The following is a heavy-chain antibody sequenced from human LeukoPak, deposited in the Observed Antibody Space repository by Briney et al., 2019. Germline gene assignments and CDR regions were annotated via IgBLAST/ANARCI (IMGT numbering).Heavy chain of an antibody. CDR1: GGSFSGYY. CDR2: INHSAIT. V-gene: IGHV4-34*01. Sequence: SETLSLTCAVYGGSFSGYYWSWIRQPPGKGLEWIGEINHSAITNYNPSLKSRVTISVDTSKNQFSLKLSSVTAADTAVYYCARVSGDSGGRNFDYWGQGTLVTVSS. D-gene: IGHD6-25*01. CDR3: ARVSGDSGGRNFDY. J-gene: IGHJ4*02.